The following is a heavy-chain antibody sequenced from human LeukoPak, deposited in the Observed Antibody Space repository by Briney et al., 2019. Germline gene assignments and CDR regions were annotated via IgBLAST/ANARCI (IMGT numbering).Heavy chain of an antibody. CDR1: GYTFTSYG. CDR2: ISAYNGNT. CDR3: ARGLGYCSGGSCYSPWFDP. D-gene: IGHD2-15*01. V-gene: IGHV1-18*01. J-gene: IGHJ5*02. Sequence: ASVKVSCKASGYTFTSYGISWVRQAPGQGLEWMGWISAYNGNTNYAQKLQGRVTMTTDTSTSTAYMELRSLRSDGTAVYYCARGLGYCSGGSCYSPWFDPWGQGTLVSVSS.